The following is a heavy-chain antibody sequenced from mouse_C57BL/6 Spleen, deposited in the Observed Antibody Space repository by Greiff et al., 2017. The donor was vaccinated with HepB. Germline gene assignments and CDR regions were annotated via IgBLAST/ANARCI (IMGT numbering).Heavy chain of an antibody. CDR1: GYSITSGYY. J-gene: IGHJ4*01. Sequence: EVQRVESGPGLVKPSQSLSLTCSVTGYSITSGYYWNWIRQFPGNKLEWMGYISYDGSNNYNPSLKNRISITRDTSKNQFFLKLTSVTTEDTATYYCARGSLMDYWGQGTSVTVSS. V-gene: IGHV3-6*01. CDR2: ISYDGSN. CDR3: ARGSLMDY.